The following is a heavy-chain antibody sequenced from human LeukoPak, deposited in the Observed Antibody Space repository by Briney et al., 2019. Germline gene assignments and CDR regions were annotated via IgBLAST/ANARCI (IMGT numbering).Heavy chain of an antibody. CDR1: GGSISSSSYY. CDR2: IYYSGST. D-gene: IGHD1-26*01. CDR3: ARQKSGSYGLFDY. Sequence: PSETLSLTCTVSGGSISSSSYYWGWIRPPPGKGLEWIGSIYYSGSTYYNPSLKSRVTISVDTSKNQFPLKLSSVTAADTAVYYCARQKSGSYGLFDYWGQGTLVTVSS. V-gene: IGHV4-39*01. J-gene: IGHJ4*02.